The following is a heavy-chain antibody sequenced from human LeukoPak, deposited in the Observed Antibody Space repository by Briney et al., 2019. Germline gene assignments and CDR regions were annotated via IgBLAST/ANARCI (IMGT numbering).Heavy chain of an antibody. Sequence: GGSLRLSCAASGFTFSGSAVHWIRQAAGKGLEWVAFIRYDGSNKYYADSVKGRFIISRDNSKNTLYLQMNSLRAEDTAVYYCARGKSIAAATFDYWGQGTLVTVSS. V-gene: IGHV3-30*02. J-gene: IGHJ4*02. CDR2: IRYDGSNK. D-gene: IGHD6-13*01. CDR3: ARGKSIAAATFDY. CDR1: GFTFSGSA.